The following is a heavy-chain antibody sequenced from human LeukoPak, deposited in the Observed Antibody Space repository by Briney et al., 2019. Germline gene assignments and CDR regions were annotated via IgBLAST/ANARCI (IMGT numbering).Heavy chain of an antibody. V-gene: IGHV1-69*06. J-gene: IGHJ4*02. Sequence: GASVKVSFKASGGTFSSYAISWVRQAPGQGLEWMGGIIPIFGTANYAQKFQGRVTITADKSTSTAYMELSSLRSEDTAVYYCASSGDRGVEMATIPAYWGQGTLVTVSS. D-gene: IGHD5-24*01. CDR1: GGTFSSYA. CDR2: IIPIFGTA. CDR3: ASSGDRGVEMATIPAY.